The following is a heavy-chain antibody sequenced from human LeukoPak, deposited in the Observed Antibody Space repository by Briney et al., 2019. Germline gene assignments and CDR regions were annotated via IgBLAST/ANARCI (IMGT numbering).Heavy chain of an antibody. V-gene: IGHV1-24*01. CDR3: ATGIFGVVKCFDY. J-gene: IGHJ4*02. D-gene: IGHD3-3*01. CDR1: GYTLTELS. CDR2: FDPEDGKT. Sequence: ASVKVSCKVSGYTLTELSIHWVRQAPGKGLEWMGNFDPEDGKTIYRQKFQGRVTMTEDTSTDTAYTELSSLRSEDTAVYYCATGIFGVVKCFDYWGQGTLVTVSS.